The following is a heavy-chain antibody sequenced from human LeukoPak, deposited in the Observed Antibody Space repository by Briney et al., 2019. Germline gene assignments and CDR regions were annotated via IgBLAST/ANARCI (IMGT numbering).Heavy chain of an antibody. CDR1: GYTFTDYY. V-gene: IGHV1-2*02. CDR2: INPNSGGT. Sequence: GASVKVSCKASGYTFTDYYMHWVRRAPGQGLEWMGWINPNSGGTNYAQKFQGRVSMTRDTSISTAHMELSRLRSDDTAVYYCVRVHNSDNYDILTGWGQGTLVTVSS. D-gene: IGHD3-9*01. CDR3: VRVHNSDNYDILTG. J-gene: IGHJ4*02.